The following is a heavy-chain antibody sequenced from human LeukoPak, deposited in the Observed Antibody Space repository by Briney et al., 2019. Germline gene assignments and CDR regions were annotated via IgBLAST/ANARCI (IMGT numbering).Heavy chain of an antibody. CDR3: ARDTYYYDSSGYWADY. CDR2: IYTSGST. Sequence: SETLSLTCLVSGGSISSYYWSWIRQPAGKGLEWIGRIYTSGSTNYNPSLKSRVTMSVDTSKNQFSLKLSSVTAADTAVYYCARDTYYYDSSGYWADYWGQGTLVTVSS. D-gene: IGHD3-22*01. V-gene: IGHV4-4*07. J-gene: IGHJ4*02. CDR1: GGSISSYY.